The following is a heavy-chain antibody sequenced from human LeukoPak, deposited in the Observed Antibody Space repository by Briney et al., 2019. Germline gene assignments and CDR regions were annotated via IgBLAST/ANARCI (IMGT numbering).Heavy chain of an antibody. CDR1: GYPFTIYD. CDR3: ARGAIFLGTTRGYGMDV. Sequence: ASVKVSCKASGYPFTIYDINWVRQAPGQGLEYMGWMNPNTGGTVYAQKFQGRVTMTRDASIGTACMELSSLRSEDTATYYCARGAIFLGTTRGYGMDVWGQGTTVTVSS. J-gene: IGHJ6*02. CDR2: MNPNTGGT. V-gene: IGHV1-8*01. D-gene: IGHD3-3*01.